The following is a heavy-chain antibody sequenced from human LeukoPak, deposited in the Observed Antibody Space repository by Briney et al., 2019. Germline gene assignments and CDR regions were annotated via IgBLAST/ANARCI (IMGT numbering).Heavy chain of an antibody. D-gene: IGHD3-10*01. CDR2: INHSGST. Sequence: ASETLSLTCAVYGGSFSGYYWSWIRQPPGKGLEWIGEINHSGSTNYNPSLKSRVTISVDTSKNQFSLKLSSVTAADTAVYYCARLSGDRYWYFDLWGRGTLVTVSS. CDR3: ARLSGDRYWYFDL. J-gene: IGHJ2*01. CDR1: GGSFSGYY. V-gene: IGHV4-34*01.